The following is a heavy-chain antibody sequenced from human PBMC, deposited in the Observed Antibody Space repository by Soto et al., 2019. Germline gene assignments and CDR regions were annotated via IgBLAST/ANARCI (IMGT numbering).Heavy chain of an antibody. D-gene: IGHD2-15*01. CDR1: GGTFSSYA. CDR2: IIPIFGTA. Sequence: QVQLVQSGAEVKKPGSSVKVSCKAPGGTFSSYAISWVRQAPGQGLEWMGGIIPIFGTANYAQKFQGRVTITADESTSTGYMEQSSLRSEDTAVYYCARSQGGSSSLDIYYYYYYGMDVWGQGTTVTVSS. V-gene: IGHV1-69*01. CDR3: ARSQGGSSSLDIYYYYYYGMDV. J-gene: IGHJ6*02.